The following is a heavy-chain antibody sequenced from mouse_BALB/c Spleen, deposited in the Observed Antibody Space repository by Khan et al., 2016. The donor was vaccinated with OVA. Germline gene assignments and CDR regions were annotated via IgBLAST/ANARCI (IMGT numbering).Heavy chain of an antibody. CDR3: AREEALYYFEY. V-gene: IGHV1-76*01. Sequence: QVQLKESGAELVRPGASVKLSCKTSGYIFTSYWIHWVKQRSGQGLEWIARIYPGTDNSYYSEKVKDKATLTDAKSSSTAYMQLSSLKSEDSAVYFGAREEALYYFEYWGQGTTLTVSS. CDR1: GYIFTSYW. J-gene: IGHJ2*01. D-gene: IGHD3-2*02. CDR2: IYPGTDNS.